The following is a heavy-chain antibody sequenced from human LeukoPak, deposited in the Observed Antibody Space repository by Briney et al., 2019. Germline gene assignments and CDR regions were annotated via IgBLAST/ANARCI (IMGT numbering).Heavy chain of an antibody. CDR3: ARDVRGYYYGSGPYYYFDY. Sequence: SETLSLTCSVSGGSISDYYWSWIRQVPGKGLEWIGYIYFTRLTHYNPSLKSRVTMSIDTSKNRFSLKLSSVTAADTAVYYCARDVRGYYYGSGPYYYFDYWGQGALVTVSS. D-gene: IGHD3-10*01. V-gene: IGHV4-59*01. CDR2: IYFTRLT. CDR1: GGSISDYY. J-gene: IGHJ4*02.